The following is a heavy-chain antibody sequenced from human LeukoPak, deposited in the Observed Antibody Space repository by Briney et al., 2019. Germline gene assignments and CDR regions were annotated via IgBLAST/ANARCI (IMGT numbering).Heavy chain of an antibody. V-gene: IGHV1-46*01. Sequence: ASVKVSCKASGYSFTSYDLNWVRQAPGQGLEYMGLIFPLGGTTSYSQKFQGRVTMTRDMSTTTDYVELSSLRSEDTAVYYCARVTGYMIEDYFDYWGQGTLVTVSS. CDR3: ARVTGYMIEDYFDY. D-gene: IGHD3-22*01. J-gene: IGHJ4*02. CDR1: GYSFTSYD. CDR2: IFPLGGTT.